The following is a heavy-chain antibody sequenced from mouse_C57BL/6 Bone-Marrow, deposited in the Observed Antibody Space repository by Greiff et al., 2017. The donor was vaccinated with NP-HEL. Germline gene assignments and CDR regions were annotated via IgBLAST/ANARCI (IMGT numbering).Heavy chain of an antibody. CDR2: IYPGDGDT. Sequence: QVQLQQSGPELVKPGASVKISCKASGYAFSSSWMNWVKQRPGKGLEWIGRIYPGDGDTNYNGKFKGKATLTADKSSSTAYMQLSSLTSEDSAVYFCARNYYGRPYYFDYWGQGTTLTVSS. V-gene: IGHV1-82*01. CDR3: ARNYYGRPYYFDY. D-gene: IGHD1-1*01. J-gene: IGHJ2*01. CDR1: GYAFSSSW.